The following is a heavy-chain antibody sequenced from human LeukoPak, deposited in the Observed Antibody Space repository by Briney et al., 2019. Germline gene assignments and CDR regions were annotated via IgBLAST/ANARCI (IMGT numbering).Heavy chain of an antibody. J-gene: IGHJ6*02. CDR3: ARISSSSLNYYYGMDV. V-gene: IGHV4-4*07. Sequence: SETLSLTCTVSGGSISSYYWSWIRQPAGKGLEWIGRIYTSGSTNYNPSLKSRVTMSVDTSKNQFSLKLSSVTAADTAVYYCARISSSSLNYYYGMDVWGQGTTVTVSS. CDR2: IYTSGST. CDR1: GGSISSYY. D-gene: IGHD6-6*01.